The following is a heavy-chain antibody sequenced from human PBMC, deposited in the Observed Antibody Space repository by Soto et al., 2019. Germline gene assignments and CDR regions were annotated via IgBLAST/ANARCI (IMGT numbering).Heavy chain of an antibody. V-gene: IGHV1-69*01. CDR3: ARAPYDYGDYGGLDY. CDR2: IIPIFDTA. CDR1: GGTFSSYG. J-gene: IGHJ4*02. Sequence: QVQLVQSGAEVKKPGSSVKVSCKASGGTFSSYGISWVRQAPGQGLEWTGGIIPIFDTANYAQKFQGRVTITADESTSTAYMELSSLRSEDTAVYYCARAPYDYGDYGGLDYWGQGTLVTVSS. D-gene: IGHD4-17*01.